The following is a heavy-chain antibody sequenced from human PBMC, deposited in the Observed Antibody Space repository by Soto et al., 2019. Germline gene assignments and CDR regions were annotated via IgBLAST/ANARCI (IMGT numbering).Heavy chain of an antibody. CDR2: INSDGSST. J-gene: IGHJ4*02. V-gene: IGHV3-74*01. Sequence: GGSLRLSCAASGFTFSSYWMHWVRQAPGKGLVWVSRINSDGSSTSYADSVKGRFTISRDNAKNTLYLQMNSLRAEDSAIYYCAKAIGGSGSYPRWVNYWGQGTLVTVSS. CDR1: GFTFSSYW. CDR3: AKAIGGSGSYPRWVNY. D-gene: IGHD3-10*01.